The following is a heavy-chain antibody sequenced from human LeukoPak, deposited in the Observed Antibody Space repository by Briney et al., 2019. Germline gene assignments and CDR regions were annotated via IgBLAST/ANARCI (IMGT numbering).Heavy chain of an antibody. CDR1: GFTFSSYG. CDR2: IWYDGSNK. CDR3: ARDGLSWQVRYDFWSGYDKYGMDV. D-gene: IGHD3-3*01. Sequence: GGSLRLSCAASGFTFSSYGMHWVRQAPGKGLEWVAVIWYDGSNKYYADSVKGRFTISRDNSKNTLYLQMNSLRAEDTAVYYCARDGLSWQVRYDFWSGYDKYGMDVWGQGTTVTVS. J-gene: IGHJ6*02. V-gene: IGHV3-33*01.